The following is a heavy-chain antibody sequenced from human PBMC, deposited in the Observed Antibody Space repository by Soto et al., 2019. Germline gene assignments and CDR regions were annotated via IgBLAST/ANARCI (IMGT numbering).Heavy chain of an antibody. J-gene: IGHJ4*02. V-gene: IGHV1-24*01. CDR2: FDPEDGET. Sequence: SMKVSCRVSGCTLTGVSMHQMRQAPGKGHEWMGGFDPEDGETIYAQKFQGRVTMTEDTSTDTAYMELSSLRSEDTAVYYCATGPVLRYFDWLPSALDYWGQGTLVTVSS. CDR3: ATGPVLRYFDWLPSALDY. CDR1: GCTLTGVS. D-gene: IGHD3-9*01.